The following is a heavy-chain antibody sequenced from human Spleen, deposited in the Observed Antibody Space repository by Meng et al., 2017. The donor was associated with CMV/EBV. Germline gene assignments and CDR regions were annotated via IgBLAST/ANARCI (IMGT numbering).Heavy chain of an antibody. CDR1: GFTFSSYG. V-gene: IGHV3-30*02. J-gene: IGHJ4*02. CDR2: IRYDGSNK. D-gene: IGHD3-22*01. CDR3: ARDLRGPNHYESTGYFDY. Sequence: GGSLRLSCAASGFTFSSYGMHWVRQAPGKGLEWVAFIRYDGSNKYYADSVKGRFTISRDNSKSTVYLQMHSLRVEDTAVYYCARDLRGPNHYESTGYFDYWGQGMLVTVSS.